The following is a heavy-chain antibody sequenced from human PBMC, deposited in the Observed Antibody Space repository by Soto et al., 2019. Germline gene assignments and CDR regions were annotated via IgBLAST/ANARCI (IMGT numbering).Heavy chain of an antibody. J-gene: IGHJ6*03. CDR3: ARDRSIVATIDNYYYYMDV. CDR2: IYYSGST. CDR1: GGSISSYY. D-gene: IGHD5-12*01. Sequence: SETLSLTCTVSGGSISSYYWSWIRQPPGKGLEWIGYIYYSGSTYYNPSLTSRVTISVDTSKNQFSLKLSSVTAADTAVYYCARDRSIVATIDNYYYYMDVWGKGTTVTVSS. V-gene: IGHV4-59*12.